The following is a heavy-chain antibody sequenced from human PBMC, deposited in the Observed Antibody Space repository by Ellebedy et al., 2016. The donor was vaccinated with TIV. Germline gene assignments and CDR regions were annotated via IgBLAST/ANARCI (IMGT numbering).Heavy chain of an antibody. D-gene: IGHD4-17*01. CDR2: ISSSSSYI. CDR1: GFTFSSYS. CDR3: ARDPYGDYVSDY. V-gene: IGHV3-21*01. J-gene: IGHJ4*02. Sequence: GESLKISXAASGFTFSSYSMNWVRQAPGKGLEWVSSISSSSSYIYYADSVKGRFTISRDNAKNSLYLQMNSLRAEDTAVYYCARDPYGDYVSDYWGQGTLVTVSS.